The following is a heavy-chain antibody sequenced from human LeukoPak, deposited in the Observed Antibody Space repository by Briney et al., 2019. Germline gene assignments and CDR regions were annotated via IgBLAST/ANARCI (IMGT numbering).Heavy chain of an antibody. CDR3: AKGSVAGRQRAPPKEWFDP. CDR2: ISYDGSNK. Sequence: GGSLRLSCAASGFTFSSYGMHWVRQAPGKGLEWVAVISYDGSNKYYADSVKGRFTISRDNSKNTLYLQMNSLRAEDTAVYYCAKGSVAGRQRAPPKEWFDPWGQGTLVTVSS. CDR1: GFTFSSYG. D-gene: IGHD6-6*01. J-gene: IGHJ5*02. V-gene: IGHV3-30*18.